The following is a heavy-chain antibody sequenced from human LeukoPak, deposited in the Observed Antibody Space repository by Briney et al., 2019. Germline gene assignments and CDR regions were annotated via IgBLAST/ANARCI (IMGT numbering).Heavy chain of an antibody. CDR3: VKDEAPYYYDSSGYYFGD. D-gene: IGHD3-22*01. CDR1: GFTFSSYA. J-gene: IGHJ4*02. CDR2: ISSHGGST. Sequence: GGSLRLSCAASGFTFSSYAMHWVRQAPGKGLEYVSAISSHGGSTYYADSVKGRFTISRDNSKNTLYLQMSSLRAEDTAVYYCVKDEAPYYYDSSGYYFGDWGQGTLVTVSS. V-gene: IGHV3-64D*09.